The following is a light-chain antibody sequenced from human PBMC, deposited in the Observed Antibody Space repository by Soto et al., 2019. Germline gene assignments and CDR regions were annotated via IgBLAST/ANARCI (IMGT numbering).Light chain of an antibody. CDR2: GTP. CDR3: QQRGNWPPWT. V-gene: IGKV3-11*01. J-gene: IGKJ1*01. Sequence: EIVFTQSPATLSLSPGERATLSCRASQNISDYLAWYQKKPGQAPRLLISGTPNRATGIPARFSGSGSGTDFTLTISSLEPEDFAVYYCQQRGNWPPWTFGQGTKVDIK. CDR1: QNISDY.